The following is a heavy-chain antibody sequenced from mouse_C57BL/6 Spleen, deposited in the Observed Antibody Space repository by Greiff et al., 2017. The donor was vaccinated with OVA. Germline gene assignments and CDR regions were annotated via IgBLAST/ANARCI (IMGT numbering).Heavy chain of an antibody. J-gene: IGHJ2*01. Sequence: VQLKQSGAELVRPGASVKLSCTASGFNIKDDYMHWVKQRPEQGLEWIGWIDPENGDTEYASKFQGKATITADTSSNTAYLQLSSLTSEDTAVYYCTLDSSGADYWGQGTTLTVSS. CDR2: IDPENGDT. CDR3: TLDSSGADY. V-gene: IGHV14-4*01. CDR1: GFNIKDDY. D-gene: IGHD3-2*02.